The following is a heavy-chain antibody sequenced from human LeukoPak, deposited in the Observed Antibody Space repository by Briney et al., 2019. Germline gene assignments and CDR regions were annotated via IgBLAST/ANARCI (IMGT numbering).Heavy chain of an antibody. J-gene: IGHJ3*02. CDR1: GGSIRSSSYY. CDR3: ARVFSREQLFDI. CDR2: MYYSGST. Sequence: PSETLSLTCTVSGGSIRSSSYYWGWIRQAPGKGLEWIGSMYYSGSTNYNPSLKSRVTISVDTSKNQFSLKLSSVTAADTAVYYCARVFSREQLFDIWGQGTMVTVSS. V-gene: IGHV4-39*07. D-gene: IGHD5-18*01.